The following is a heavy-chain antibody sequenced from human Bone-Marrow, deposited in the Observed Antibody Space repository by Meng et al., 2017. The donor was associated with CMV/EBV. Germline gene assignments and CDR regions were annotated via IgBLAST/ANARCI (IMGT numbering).Heavy chain of an antibody. D-gene: IGHD3-22*01. CDR3: ARDLGPNYYDTSGYGFDY. Sequence: CTGYYMHWVRQAPGQGLEWMGWINPNSGDTNSAQKFQGRVTMTRDTSISTAYMELSRLRSDDTAMYYCARDLGPNYYDTSGYGFDYWGQGTLVTVSS. V-gene: IGHV1-2*02. J-gene: IGHJ4*02. CDR1: CTGYY. CDR2: INPNSGDT.